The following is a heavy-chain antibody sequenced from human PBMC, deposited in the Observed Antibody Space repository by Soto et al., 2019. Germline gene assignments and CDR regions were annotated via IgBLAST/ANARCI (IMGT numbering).Heavy chain of an antibody. D-gene: IGHD3-16*01. V-gene: IGHV4-4*02. J-gene: IGHJ4*02. CDR1: GGSISSNNW. CDR2: IYHGGNT. Sequence: SETQSLTCAVSGGSISSNNWWSWVRQPPGKGLDWIGGIYHGGNTNFNPSLESRVTISVDKSKNQFSLKLSSVTAADTAVYYCARNSFDGGYFDYWGQGTLVTVSS. CDR3: ARNSFDGGYFDY.